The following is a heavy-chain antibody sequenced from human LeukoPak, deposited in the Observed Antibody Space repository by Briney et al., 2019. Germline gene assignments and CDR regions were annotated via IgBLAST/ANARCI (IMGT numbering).Heavy chain of an antibody. J-gene: IGHJ6*02. CDR3: ARDLPPYGDYESPESNYYYYGMDV. D-gene: IGHD4-17*01. V-gene: IGHV4-34*01. Sequence: PSETLSLTCAVYGGSFSGYYWSWIRQPPGKGLEWIGEINHSGSTNYNPSLKSRVTISVDTSKNQFSLKLSSVTAADTAVYYCARDLPPYGDYESPESNYYYYGMDVWGQGTTVIVSS. CDR2: INHSGST. CDR1: GGSFSGYY.